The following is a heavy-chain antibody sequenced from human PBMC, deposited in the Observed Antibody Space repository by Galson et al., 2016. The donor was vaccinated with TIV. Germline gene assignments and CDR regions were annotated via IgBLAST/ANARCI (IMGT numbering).Heavy chain of an antibody. CDR1: GFTFSTYA. J-gene: IGHJ4*02. D-gene: IGHD5-12*01. Sequence: LRLSCAASGFTFSTYAMSWVRQAPEKGLEWVSSISGSGGDTYYADSVKGRFTISRDNSKNPVYLQMNSLIADDTAFYYCAKNSEWLRWYYFDYWGQGTLVTVSS. CDR3: AKNSEWLRWYYFDY. CDR2: ISGSGGDT. V-gene: IGHV3-23*01.